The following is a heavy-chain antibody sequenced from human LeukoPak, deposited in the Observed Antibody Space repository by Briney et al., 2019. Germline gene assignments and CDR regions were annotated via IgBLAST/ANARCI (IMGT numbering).Heavy chain of an antibody. CDR3: ARSPVLDRNDWSFAD. D-gene: IGHD1-1*01. J-gene: IGHJ4*02. CDR2: SHSGGDT. Sequence: GGSLRLSCAASGFTVSRNYMSWVRQAPGKGLEWVSVSHSGGDTYYPDSVKGRFTVSRDNPKNTVYLQMNSLRAEDTAVYFCARSPVLDRNDWSFADWGQGTLVTVSS. CDR1: GFTVSRNY. V-gene: IGHV3-53*01.